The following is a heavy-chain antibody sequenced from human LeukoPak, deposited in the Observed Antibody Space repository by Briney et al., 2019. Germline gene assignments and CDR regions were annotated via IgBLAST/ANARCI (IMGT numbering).Heavy chain of an antibody. CDR1: GFTFSSYW. CDR2: INSDGSST. D-gene: IGHD3-9*01. CDR3: ARARLYYDILTGTRRDDAFDI. Sequence: GGSLRVSCVASGFTFSSYWMHWVRQAPGKGLGWVSRINSDGSSTSYADSVKGRFTISRDNAKNTLYLQMNSRRAEDTAGYYCARARLYYDILTGTRRDDAFDIWGQGTMVTVSS. V-gene: IGHV3-74*01. J-gene: IGHJ3*02.